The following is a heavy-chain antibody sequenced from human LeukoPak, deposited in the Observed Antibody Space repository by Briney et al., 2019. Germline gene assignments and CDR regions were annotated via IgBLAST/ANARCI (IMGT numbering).Heavy chain of an antibody. CDR1: GGSFSGYY. D-gene: IGHD3-3*01. CDR2: INHSGST. J-gene: IGHJ3*02. V-gene: IGHV4-34*01. CDR3: ARGLPMYYDFWSGYYQPVAFDI. Sequence: SETLSLTCAVYGGSFSGYYWSWIRQPPGKGLEWIGEINHSGSTNYNPSLKSRVTISVDTSKNQFSLKLSSVTAADTAVYYCARGLPMYYDFWSGYYQPVAFDIWGQGTMVTVSS.